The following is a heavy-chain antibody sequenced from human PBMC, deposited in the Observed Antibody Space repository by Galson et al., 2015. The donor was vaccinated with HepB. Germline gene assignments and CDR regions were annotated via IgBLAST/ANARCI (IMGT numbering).Heavy chain of an antibody. CDR1: GFTFSSYA. CDR2: TSYDGSNK. CDR3: ARDGLTGTTIALYYYYYYMDV. V-gene: IGHV3-30-3*01. Sequence: SLRLSCAASGFTFSSYAMHWVRQAPGKGLEWVAVTSYDGSNKYYADSVKGRFTISRDNSKNTLYLQMNSLRAEDTAVYYCARDGLTGTTIALYYYYYYMDVGGKGTTVTVSS. J-gene: IGHJ6*03. D-gene: IGHD1-7*01.